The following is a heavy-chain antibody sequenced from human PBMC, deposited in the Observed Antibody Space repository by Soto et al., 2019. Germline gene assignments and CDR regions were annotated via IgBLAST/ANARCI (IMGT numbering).Heavy chain of an antibody. CDR1: GFTFSSYA. V-gene: IGHV3-23*01. Sequence: PGGSLRLSCAASGFTFSSYAMSWVRQAPGKGLEWVSAISGSGGSTYYADSVKGRFTISRDNSKNTLYLQMNSLRAEDTAVYYCAKDPFNWNELWKGHYFDYWGQGTLVTVSS. CDR3: AKDPFNWNELWKGHYFDY. CDR2: ISGSGGST. J-gene: IGHJ4*01. D-gene: IGHD1-20*01.